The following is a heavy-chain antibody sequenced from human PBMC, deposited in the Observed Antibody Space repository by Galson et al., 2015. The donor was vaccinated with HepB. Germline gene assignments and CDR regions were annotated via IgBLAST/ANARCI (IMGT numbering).Heavy chain of an antibody. Sequence: SLSLSCAASGFTFSSYAVHWVRQAPGKGLEWVAVISYDGSNKYYADSVKGRFTISRDNSKNTLYLQMNSLRAEDTAGDYWAHLSVRAAADYWGQGTLVTVSS. CDR3: AHLSVRAAADY. J-gene: IGHJ4*02. CDR1: GFTFSSYA. D-gene: IGHD6-13*01. CDR2: ISYDGSNK. V-gene: IGHV3-30-3*01.